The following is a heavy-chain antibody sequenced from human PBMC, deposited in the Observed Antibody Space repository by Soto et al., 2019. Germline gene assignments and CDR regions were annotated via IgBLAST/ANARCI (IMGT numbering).Heavy chain of an antibody. Sequence: QVQLVESGEGVVQPGRSLRLSCAASGFTFSSYAMHWVRQAPGKGLEWVAVISYDGSNKYYADSVKGRFTISRDNSKNTLYLKMNSLRAEDTAVYYCARETYYDFWSGPYYGMDVWGQGTTVTVSS. D-gene: IGHD3-3*01. CDR2: ISYDGSNK. V-gene: IGHV3-30-3*01. CDR3: ARETYYDFWSGPYYGMDV. J-gene: IGHJ6*02. CDR1: GFTFSSYA.